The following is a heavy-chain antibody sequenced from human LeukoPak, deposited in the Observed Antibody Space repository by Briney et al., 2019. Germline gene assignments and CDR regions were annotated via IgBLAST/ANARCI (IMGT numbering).Heavy chain of an antibody. CDR3: ASQNLCGGDCYYYFDY. CDR1: GYTFTGYY. J-gene: IGHJ4*02. Sequence: GASVKVTCKASGYTFTGYYMHWVRQAPGQGLEWMGWINPNSGGTNYAQKFQGRVTMTRDTSISTAYMELSRLRSDDTAVYYCASQNLCGGDCYYYFDYWGQGTLVTVSS. V-gene: IGHV1-2*02. CDR2: INPNSGGT. D-gene: IGHD2-21*02.